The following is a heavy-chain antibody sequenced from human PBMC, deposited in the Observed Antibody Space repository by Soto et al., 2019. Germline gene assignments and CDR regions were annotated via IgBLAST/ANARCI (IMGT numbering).Heavy chain of an antibody. CDR2: IESKADGGTT. D-gene: IGHD1-26*01. V-gene: IGHV3-15*04. CDR1: GFTSTNAW. CDR3: TTSGSGSPFYFDY. J-gene: IGHJ4*02. Sequence: GGSLRLSCVASGFTSTNAWMNWVRQAPGKGLEWVGRIESKADGGTTDYAAPMKGRFTISRDDSENTLYLQMNSPKIEDTAVYYCTTSGSGSPFYFDYWGQGTLVTVSS.